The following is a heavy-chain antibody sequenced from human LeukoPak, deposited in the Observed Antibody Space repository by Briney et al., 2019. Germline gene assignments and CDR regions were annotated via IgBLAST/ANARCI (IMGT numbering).Heavy chain of an antibody. CDR3: AKGEPTDWYFDL. CDR1: GFTFDDYT. V-gene: IGHV3-9*01. Sequence: SDRSLRLSCAASGFTFDDYTMHWIRQVPGKGLEWVSRISWNSGNIGYADSVKGRFTISRDNAKNSIYLQMHTLKPEDTALYYCAKGEPTDWYFDLWGRGTLVTVSS. CDR2: ISWNSGNI. J-gene: IGHJ2*01.